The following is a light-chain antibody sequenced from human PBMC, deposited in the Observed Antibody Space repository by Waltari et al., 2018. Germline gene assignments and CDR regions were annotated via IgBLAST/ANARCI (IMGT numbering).Light chain of an antibody. Sequence: DIQMTQSPSSLSASVGDRVTINCQASQDISNYLNWYQQKTGKAPKLLIYDASNLETGVPSRFSGSGSGTDFTFTISSLQPEDIATYYCQQYDNLFTFGPGTKVDIK. CDR2: DAS. CDR1: QDISNY. J-gene: IGKJ3*01. V-gene: IGKV1-33*01. CDR3: QQYDNLFT.